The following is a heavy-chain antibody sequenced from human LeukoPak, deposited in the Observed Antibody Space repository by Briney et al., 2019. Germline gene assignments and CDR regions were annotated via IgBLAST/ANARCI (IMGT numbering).Heavy chain of an antibody. CDR2: ISGDSTYI. D-gene: IGHD1-1*01. Sequence: GGSLRLSCAASGFTFASYSMYWVRQAPGKGLEWVSSISGDSTYIYNAGSVKGRFTISRDNAQASLYLQMISPRADDTAVYYCARVSGRLERQSDLDYWGQGTLVIVSS. J-gene: IGHJ4*02. V-gene: IGHV3-21*01. CDR1: GFTFASYS. CDR3: ARVSGRLERQSDLDY.